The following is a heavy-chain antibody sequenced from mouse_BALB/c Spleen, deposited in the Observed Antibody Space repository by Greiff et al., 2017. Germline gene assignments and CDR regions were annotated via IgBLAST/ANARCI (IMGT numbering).Heavy chain of an antibody. J-gene: IGHJ4*01. V-gene: IGHV5-6*01. D-gene: IGHD2-3*01. CDR3: ARHFGYDGYYAMDY. CDR1: GFTFSSYG. CDR2: ISSGGSYT. Sequence: EVQLQESGGDLVKPGGSLKLSCAASGFTFSSYGMSWVRQTPDKRLQWVATISSGGSYTYYPDSVKGRFTISRDNAKNTLYLQMSSLKSDDTAMYYCARHFGYDGYYAMDYWGQGTSVTVSS.